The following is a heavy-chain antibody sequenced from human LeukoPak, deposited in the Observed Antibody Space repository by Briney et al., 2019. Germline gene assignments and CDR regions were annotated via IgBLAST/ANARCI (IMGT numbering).Heavy chain of an antibody. J-gene: IGHJ4*02. Sequence: SETLSLTXAVYGGSFSGYYWSWIRQPPGKGLEWIGEINHSGSTNYNPSLKSRVTISVDTSKNQFSLKLSSVTAADTAVYYCARGDAVAGADYWGQGTLVTVSS. D-gene: IGHD6-19*01. V-gene: IGHV4-34*01. CDR1: GGSFSGYY. CDR2: INHSGST. CDR3: ARGDAVAGADY.